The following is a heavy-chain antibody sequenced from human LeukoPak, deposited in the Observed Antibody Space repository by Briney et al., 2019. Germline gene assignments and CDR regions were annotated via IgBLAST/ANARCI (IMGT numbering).Heavy chain of an antibody. J-gene: IGHJ6*03. CDR1: GFTFSNAW. CDR3: ATDGGFTYTYSDYFYYLDV. V-gene: IGHV3-15*01. D-gene: IGHD5-18*01. CDR2: FNSKIDGGTT. Sequence: PGGSLRLSCAASGFTFSNAWTSWVRQAPGKGLEWVSRFNSKIDGGTTDYAAPVKGRFTISRDDSKYTVYLQMNSLKTEDTAVYYCATDGGFTYTYSDYFYYLDVWGKGTRVTISS.